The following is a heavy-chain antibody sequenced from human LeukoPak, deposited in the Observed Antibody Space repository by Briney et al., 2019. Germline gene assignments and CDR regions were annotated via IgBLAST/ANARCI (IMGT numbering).Heavy chain of an antibody. Sequence: PGGSLRLSCAASGFTGLSSFSSYAMHWVRQAPGKGLEWVAVLWSAEKNRYHADSVKGRFSISRDNSKNTLYLQMNSLRAEDTAVYYCAKVPVAGHRGYYYYYYMDVWGKGTTVTVSS. J-gene: IGHJ6*03. CDR1: GFTGLSSFSSYA. CDR3: AKVPVAGHRGYYYYYYMDV. V-gene: IGHV3-30*02. D-gene: IGHD6-19*01. CDR2: LWSAEKNR.